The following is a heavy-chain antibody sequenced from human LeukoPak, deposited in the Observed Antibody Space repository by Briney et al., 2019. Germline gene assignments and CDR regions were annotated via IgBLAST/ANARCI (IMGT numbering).Heavy chain of an antibody. D-gene: IGHD3-10*01. Sequence: ASVKVSCKASGYTFTSYDINWVRQATGQGLEWMGWMNPNSGNTGYAQKFQGRVTMTRNTSISTAYMELSSLRSEDTAVYYCARPVRTYYYGSGSYFSDYWGQGTLVTVSS. CDR3: ARPVRTYYYGSGSYFSDY. J-gene: IGHJ4*02. CDR2: MNPNSGNT. CDR1: GYTFTSYD. V-gene: IGHV1-8*01.